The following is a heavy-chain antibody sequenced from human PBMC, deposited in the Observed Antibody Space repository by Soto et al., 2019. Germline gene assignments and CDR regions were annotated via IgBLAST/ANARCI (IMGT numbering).Heavy chain of an antibody. CDR2: ISWNSGSI. CDR3: AKARGYCSGYAFLCSLDY. CDR1: GFTFDDYA. V-gene: IGHV3-9*01. Sequence: GGSLRLSCAASGFTFDDYAMHWVRQAPGKGLEWVSGISWNSGSIGYADSVKGRFTISRDNAKNSLYLQMNSLRAEDTALYYCAKARGYCSGYAFLCSLDYWGQGTLVTVSS. D-gene: IGHD2-15*01. J-gene: IGHJ4*02.